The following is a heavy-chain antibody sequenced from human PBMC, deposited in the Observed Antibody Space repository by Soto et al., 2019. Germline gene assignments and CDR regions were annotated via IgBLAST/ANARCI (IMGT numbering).Heavy chain of an antibody. Sequence: SETLSLTCTVSGGSIDRSNYYWDWLRQPPGKGLEWIGTTYYNGNAYYNPSLKSRVTMSVDTSKNQFSLKLISVTAADTAVYYCARHFVAVVIKGWGYWGQGTLVTVSS. CDR1: GGSIDRSNYY. CDR3: ARHFVAVVIKGWGY. V-gene: IGHV4-39*01. J-gene: IGHJ4*02. D-gene: IGHD3-22*01. CDR2: TYYNGNA.